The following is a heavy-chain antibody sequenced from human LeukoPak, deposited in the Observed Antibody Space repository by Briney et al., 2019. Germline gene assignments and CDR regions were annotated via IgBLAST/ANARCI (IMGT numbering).Heavy chain of an antibody. V-gene: IGHV3-23*01. CDR2: ISGSGSNT. J-gene: IGHJ6*02. CDR1: GFTFSGYA. Sequence: PRGSLKLSCAVSGFTFSGYAMSWVRQAPGKGLEWVSSISGSGSNTYHTDPVKGRCTISRDNSKNTLYLEMNSLRVEDTAIYYCAKHGSPGPIFYNGMDVWGLGTTVTVSS. CDR3: AKHGSPGPIFYNGMDV. D-gene: IGHD3-3*02.